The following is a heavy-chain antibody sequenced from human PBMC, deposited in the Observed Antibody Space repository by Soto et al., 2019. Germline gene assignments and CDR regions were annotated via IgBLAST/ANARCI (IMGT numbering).Heavy chain of an antibody. Sequence: PSETLSHTCTVSGGSISSGGYYWSWIRQHPGKGLEWIGYIYYSGSTYYNPSLRSRVTISVDTSKNQFSLKLSSVTAADTAVYYCARDSPRDPRVWGQGTLVTVSS. D-gene: IGHD3-10*01. CDR3: ARDSPRDPRV. CDR2: IYYSGST. V-gene: IGHV4-31*03. CDR1: GGSISSGGYY. J-gene: IGHJ4*02.